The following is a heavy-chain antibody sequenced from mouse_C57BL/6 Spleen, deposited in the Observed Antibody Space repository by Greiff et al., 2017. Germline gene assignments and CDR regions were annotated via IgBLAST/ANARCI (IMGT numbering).Heavy chain of an antibody. J-gene: IGHJ2*01. Sequence: QVQLQQPGAELVKPGASVKISCKASGYAFSSYWMNWVKQRPGKGLEWIGQIYPGDGDTNYNGKFKGKATLTADKSSSTAYMQLSSLTSEDSAVYFCARDTTVVATGYFDYWGQGTTLTVSS. CDR3: ARDTTVVATGYFDY. D-gene: IGHD1-1*01. CDR2: IYPGDGDT. V-gene: IGHV1-80*01. CDR1: GYAFSSYW.